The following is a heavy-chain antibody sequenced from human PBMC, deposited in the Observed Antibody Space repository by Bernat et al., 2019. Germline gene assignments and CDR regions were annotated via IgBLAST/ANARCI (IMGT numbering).Heavy chain of an antibody. J-gene: IGHJ4*02. Sequence: EVQLVESGGGLVQPGGSLRLSCAASGFTFSSYAMSWVRQAPGKGLEWVSAISGSGGSTYYADSVKGRFTISRDNSKNTLYLQMNSLRAEDTAVYYCAKASESGYSSGWYGGYFDYWGQGTLVTVSS. D-gene: IGHD6-19*01. CDR1: GFTFSSYA. CDR2: ISGSGGST. CDR3: AKASESGYSSGWYGGYFDY. V-gene: IGHV3-23*04.